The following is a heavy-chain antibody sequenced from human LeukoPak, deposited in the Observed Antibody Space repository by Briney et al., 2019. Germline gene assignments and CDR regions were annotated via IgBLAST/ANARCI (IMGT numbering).Heavy chain of an antibody. Sequence: PGGSLRLSCAASGFTFSSYWMHWVRHAPGKGLVWASRINNDGNSTSDGDSVKGRFTNSRDNAKNALYLQMNSLRADDTAVDDCARDRSVVVPPYVWFDPWGQGTLVTVSS. V-gene: IGHV3-74*01. D-gene: IGHD2-2*01. J-gene: IGHJ5*02. CDR1: GFTFSSYW. CDR2: INNDGNST. CDR3: ARDRSVVVPPYVWFDP.